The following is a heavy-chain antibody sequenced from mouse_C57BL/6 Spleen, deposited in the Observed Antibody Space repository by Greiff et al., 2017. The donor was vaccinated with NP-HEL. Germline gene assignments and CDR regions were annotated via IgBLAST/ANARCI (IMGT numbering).Heavy chain of an antibody. CDR3: AREGDWDVYYAMDY. J-gene: IGHJ4*01. Sequence: QVQLQQPGAELVKPGASVKLSCKASGYTFTSYWMHWVKQRPGRGLAWIGRIAPNSGGTKYNEKFKSKATLTVDKPSSTAYMQLSSLTSEDSAVYDCAREGDWDVYYAMDYWGQGTSVTVSS. V-gene: IGHV1-72*01. D-gene: IGHD4-1*01. CDR2: IAPNSGGT. CDR1: GYTFTSYW.